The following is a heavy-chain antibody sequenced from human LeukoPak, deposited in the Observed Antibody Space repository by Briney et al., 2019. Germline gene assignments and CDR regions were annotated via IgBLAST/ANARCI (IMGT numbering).Heavy chain of an antibody. CDR1: GGSISSSSYY. CDR3: ARKFPQIGFCSSSSCPGPFDI. Sequence: SETLSLTCTVSGGSISSSSYYWGWIRQPPGKGLEWIGSVYYSGTTYSNPSLKSRVTITLDTSKNHFSLNLSSVTAADTAIYYCARKFPQIGFCSSSSCPGPFDIWGQGTMVTVSS. D-gene: IGHD2-2*01. V-gene: IGHV4-39*07. J-gene: IGHJ3*02. CDR2: VYYSGTT.